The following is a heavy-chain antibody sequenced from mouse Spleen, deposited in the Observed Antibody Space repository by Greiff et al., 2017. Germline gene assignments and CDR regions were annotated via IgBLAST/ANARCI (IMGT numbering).Heavy chain of an antibody. V-gene: IGHV5-9*04. CDR3: GKGDYFDY. J-gene: IGHJ2*01. Sequence: EVKLVESGGGLVKLGGSLKLSCAASGFTFSSYAMSWVRQTPEKRLEWVATISSGGGNTYYPDSVKGRFTISRDNAKNTLYLQMSSLKSEDTAMYYCGKGDYFDYWGQGTTLTVSS. CDR2: ISSGGGNT. CDR1: GFTFSSYA.